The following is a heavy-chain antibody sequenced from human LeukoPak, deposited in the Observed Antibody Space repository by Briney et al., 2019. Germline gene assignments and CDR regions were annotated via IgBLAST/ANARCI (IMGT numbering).Heavy chain of an antibody. CDR1: GGSISSSSYY. Sequence: PSETLSLTCTVSGGSISSSSYYWGWIRQPPGKGLEWIGSIYYSGSTYYNPSLKSRVTISVDTSKNQFSLKLSSVTAADTAVYYCARTSYNWNGLGAFDIWGQGTMVTVSS. J-gene: IGHJ3*02. V-gene: IGHV4-39*07. CDR3: ARTSYNWNGLGAFDI. D-gene: IGHD1-20*01. CDR2: IYYSGST.